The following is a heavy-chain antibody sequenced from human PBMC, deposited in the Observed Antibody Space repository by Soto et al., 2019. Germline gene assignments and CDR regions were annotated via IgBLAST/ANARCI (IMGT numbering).Heavy chain of an antibody. Sequence: GGSLRLSCAASGFTFSSYGMHWVRQAPGKGLEWVAVISYDGSNKYYADSVKGRFTISRDNSKNTLYLQMNSLRAEDTAVYYCAEEPDYGANGDYWGQGTLVTVSS. CDR1: GFTFSSYG. D-gene: IGHD4-17*01. CDR2: ISYDGSNK. V-gene: IGHV3-30*18. CDR3: AEEPDYGANGDY. J-gene: IGHJ4*02.